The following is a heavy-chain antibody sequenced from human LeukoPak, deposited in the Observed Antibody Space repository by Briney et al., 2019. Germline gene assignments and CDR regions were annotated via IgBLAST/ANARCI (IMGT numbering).Heavy chain of an antibody. D-gene: IGHD1-26*01. CDR1: GITFEDYA. V-gene: IGHV3-9*03. J-gene: IGHJ4*02. CDR2: ISWNSGSI. Sequence: GGSLRLSCVASGITFEDYAMHWVRQAPGKGLEWVSGISWNSGSIGYADSVKGRFTISRDNAKNSLYVQMNSLRAEDMALYYCAKGGSYYELDYWGQGTLVTVSS. CDR3: AKGGSYYELDY.